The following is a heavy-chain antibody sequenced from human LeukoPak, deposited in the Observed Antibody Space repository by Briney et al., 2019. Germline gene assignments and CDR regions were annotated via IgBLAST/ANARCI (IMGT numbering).Heavy chain of an antibody. Sequence: GGSLRLSCAASGFTFSSYWMSWVRQAPGKGLEWVANIKQDGSEKYYVDSVKGRFTISRDNAKNSLDLQMNSLRAEDTAVYYCARDMGSGWSDAFDMWGQRTIVTVSS. V-gene: IGHV3-7*01. CDR1: GFTFSSYW. CDR3: ARDMGSGWSDAFDM. J-gene: IGHJ3*02. D-gene: IGHD6-19*01. CDR2: IKQDGSEK.